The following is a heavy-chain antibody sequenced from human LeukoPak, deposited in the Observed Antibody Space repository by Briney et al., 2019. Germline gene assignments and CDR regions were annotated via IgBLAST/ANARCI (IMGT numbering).Heavy chain of an antibody. V-gene: IGHV4-39*07. D-gene: IGHD3-22*01. CDR1: GGSISSSSNY. Sequence: PSETLSLTCTVSGGSISSSSNYWGWIRQPPGKGLEWIGRINYSGSTYYNPSPTSRVTISADTSKNQFSLKLISVTAADTAVYYCARVSAGESSGFFAHWGEGRLVTV. CDR3: ARVSAGESSGFFAH. CDR2: INYSGST. J-gene: IGHJ4*02.